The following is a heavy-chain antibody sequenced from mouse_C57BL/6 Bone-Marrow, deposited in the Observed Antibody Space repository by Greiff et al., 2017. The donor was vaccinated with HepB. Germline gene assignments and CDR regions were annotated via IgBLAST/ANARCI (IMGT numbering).Heavy chain of an antibody. CDR2: IYPGGGYT. D-gene: IGHD2-14*01. CDR1: GYTFTNYW. CDR3: ARRGTYWYFDV. Sequence: VQLQQSGAELVRPGTSVKMSCKASGYTFTNYWIGWAKQRPGHGLEWIGDIYPGGGYTNYNEKFNGKATLTADKSSSTAYMQFSSLTSEDSAIYYCARRGTYWYFDVWGTGTTVTVSS. J-gene: IGHJ1*03. V-gene: IGHV1-63*01.